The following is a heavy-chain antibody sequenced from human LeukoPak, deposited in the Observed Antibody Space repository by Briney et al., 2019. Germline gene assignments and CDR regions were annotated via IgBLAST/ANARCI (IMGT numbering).Heavy chain of an antibody. Sequence: GGSLRLSCAASGFTVSSNYMSWVRQAPGKGLEWVSVIYSGGSTYYADSVKGRFTISRDNSKNTLCLQMNSLRAEDTAVYYCARDSSRDAFDIWGQGTMVTVSS. CDR3: ARDSSRDAFDI. CDR2: IYSGGST. CDR1: GFTVSSNY. J-gene: IGHJ3*02. V-gene: IGHV3-66*01.